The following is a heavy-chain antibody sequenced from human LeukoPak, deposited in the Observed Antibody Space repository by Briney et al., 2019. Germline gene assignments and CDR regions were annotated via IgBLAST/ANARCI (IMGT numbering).Heavy chain of an antibody. Sequence: GGSLRLSCAASGFTFSSSWMSWVRQAPGKGLEWVANIKPDGSEKYYVDSVKGRFTISRDNAKNSLYLQMNSLRAEDTALYYCARDTVGATDYWGQGTLVTVSS. CDR2: IKPDGSEK. D-gene: IGHD1-26*01. CDR1: GFTFSSSW. CDR3: ARDTVGATDY. V-gene: IGHV3-7*01. J-gene: IGHJ4*02.